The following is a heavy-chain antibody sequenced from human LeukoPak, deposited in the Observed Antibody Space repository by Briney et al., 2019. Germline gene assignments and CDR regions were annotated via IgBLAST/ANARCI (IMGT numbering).Heavy chain of an antibody. CDR2: INPNSGGT. CDR3: ARIRGYTYGSSDS. J-gene: IGHJ5*02. D-gene: IGHD5-18*01. CDR1: GYTFTGYY. V-gene: IGHV1-2*02. Sequence: ASVKVSCKASGYTFTGYYMHWVRQAPGQGLEWMGWINPNSGGTNYAQKFQGRVTMTTDTSTSTAYMELRSLRSDDTAVYYCARIRGYTYGSSDSWGQGTLVTVSS.